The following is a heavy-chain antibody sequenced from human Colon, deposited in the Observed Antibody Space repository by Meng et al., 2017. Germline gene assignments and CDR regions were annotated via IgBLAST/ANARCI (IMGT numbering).Heavy chain of an antibody. CDR2: INPVDSDT. V-gene: IGHV5-51*01. J-gene: IGHJ4*02. CDR1: GYSFTSYW. D-gene: IGHD3-10*01. CDR3: ARRPALTGAPFDY. Sequence: GESLKISCKGSGYSFTSYWIGWVRQMPGKGLEWMALINPVDSDTRYSPSFQGQVTISADKSSSTAHLQLSSLKASDTAMYYCARRPALTGAPFDYWGEGFLVTVSS.